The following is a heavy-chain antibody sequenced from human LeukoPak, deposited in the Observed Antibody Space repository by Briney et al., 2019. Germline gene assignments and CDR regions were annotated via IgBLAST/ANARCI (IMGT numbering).Heavy chain of an antibody. CDR1: GYTFSRYV. CDR3: ARSGFWTDHTAFDI. D-gene: IGHD3/OR15-3a*01. Sequence: ASVKVSCKASGYTFSRYVMNWVRQAPGQGPEWMGWINTKTGNPTYAQGFTGRFVFSLDTSVTTAYLQISSLKDEDTAVYYCARSGFWTDHTAFDIWGQGTMVTVSS. V-gene: IGHV7-4-1*02. J-gene: IGHJ3*02. CDR2: INTKTGNP.